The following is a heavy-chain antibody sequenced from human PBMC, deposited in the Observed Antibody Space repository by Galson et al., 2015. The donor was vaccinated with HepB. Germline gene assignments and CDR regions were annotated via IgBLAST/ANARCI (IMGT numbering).Heavy chain of an antibody. Sequence: QGLEWMGIINPSGGNTSYAQKFQGRVTMTRDTSTSTVYMELSSLRSEDTAVYYCARGVGATRGYMDVWGKGTTVTVSS. CDR3: ARGVGATRGYMDV. J-gene: IGHJ6*03. D-gene: IGHD1-26*01. CDR2: INPSGGNT. V-gene: IGHV1-46*03.